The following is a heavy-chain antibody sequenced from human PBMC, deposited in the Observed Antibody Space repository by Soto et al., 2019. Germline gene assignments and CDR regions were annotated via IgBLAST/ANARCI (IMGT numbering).Heavy chain of an antibody. V-gene: IGHV1-69*12. CDR2: IIPIFGTA. Sequence: QVQLVQSGAAVKKPGSSVKVSCKASGGTFSSYAISWVRQAPGQGLEWMGGIIPIFGTANYAQKFQGRVTITADESTSTAYMELSSLRSEDTAVYYCASPMGTGTTDYYYYGMDVWGQGTTVTVSS. J-gene: IGHJ6*02. CDR3: ASPMGTGTTDYYYYGMDV. CDR1: GGTFSSYA. D-gene: IGHD1-1*01.